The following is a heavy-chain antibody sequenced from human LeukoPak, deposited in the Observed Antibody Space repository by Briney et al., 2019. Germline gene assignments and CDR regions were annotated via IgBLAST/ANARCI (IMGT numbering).Heavy chain of an antibody. J-gene: IGHJ4*02. D-gene: IGHD5-18*01. V-gene: IGHV3-33*01. CDR3: ARDRYSYGPFDY. CDR1: GFTFSSYG. Sequence: GRSLRLSCAASGFTFSSYGMHWVRQAPGEGLEWVAVIWYDGSNKYYADSVKGRFTISRDNSKNTLYLQMNSLRAEDTAVYYCARDRYSYGPFDYWGQGTLVTVSS. CDR2: IWYDGSNK.